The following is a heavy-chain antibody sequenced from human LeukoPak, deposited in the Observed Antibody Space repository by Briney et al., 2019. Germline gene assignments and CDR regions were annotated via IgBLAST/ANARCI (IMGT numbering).Heavy chain of an antibody. D-gene: IGHD2-2*01. CDR3: VKEYCSTTICYPSGGWYDP. CDR1: GGSFSGYY. CDR2: INHSGST. V-gene: IGHV4-34*01. Sequence: SETLSLTCAVYGGSFSGYYWSWIRQPPGKGLEWIGEINHSGSTNYNPSLKSRVTISVDTSKNQFSLKLTSVTAADTAVYYCVKEYCSTTICYPSGGWYDPWAREPWSPSP. J-gene: IGHJ5*02.